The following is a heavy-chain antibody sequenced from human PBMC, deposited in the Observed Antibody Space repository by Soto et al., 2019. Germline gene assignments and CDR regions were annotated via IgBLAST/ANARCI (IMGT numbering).Heavy chain of an antibody. J-gene: IGHJ5*02. V-gene: IGHV4-59*01. CDR2: IYYSGST. D-gene: IGHD3-22*01. CDR1: GGSISSYY. Sequence: PSETLSLTCTVSGGSISSYYWSWIRQPPGKGLEWIGYIYYSGSTNYNPSLKSRVTISVDTSKNQFSLKLSSVTAADTAVYYCARTYYYDRGFDPWGQGALVTVSS. CDR3: ARTYYYDRGFDP.